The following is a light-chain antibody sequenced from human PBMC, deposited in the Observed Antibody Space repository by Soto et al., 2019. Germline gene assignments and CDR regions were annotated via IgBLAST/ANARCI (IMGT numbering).Light chain of an antibody. CDR2: AAS. V-gene: IGKV1-27*01. Sequence: DIQMTQSPSSLSASVGDRVTISCRASQGISNFLAWFQQKPGEVPKLLIYAASTLQSGVPSRFSGSGSGTDFTLTIRGLQAEDVATYFCQTYNSARWTFAQGTKVEVK. J-gene: IGKJ1*01. CDR3: QTYNSARWT. CDR1: QGISNF.